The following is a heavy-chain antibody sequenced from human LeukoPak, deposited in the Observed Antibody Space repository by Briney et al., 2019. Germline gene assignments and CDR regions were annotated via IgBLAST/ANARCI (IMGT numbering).Heavy chain of an antibody. CDR3: ARHGSGYWFDP. Sequence: SETLSLTCTVSGGSISSSSYYWGWIRQPPGKGLEWMGSIYYSGSTYYNPSLKSRVTISVDTSKNQFSLKLSSVTAADTAVYYCARHGSGYWFDPWGQGTLVTVSS. CDR1: GGSISSSSYY. V-gene: IGHV4-39*01. D-gene: IGHD3-10*01. J-gene: IGHJ5*02. CDR2: IYYSGST.